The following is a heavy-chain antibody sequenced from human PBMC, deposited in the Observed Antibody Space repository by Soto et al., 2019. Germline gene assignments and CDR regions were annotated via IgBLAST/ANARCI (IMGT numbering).Heavy chain of an antibody. CDR2: ISSSGSTI. CDR1: GFTFSSYE. V-gene: IGHV3-48*03. Sequence: GGSLRLSCAASGFTFSSYEMNWVRQAPGKGLEWVSYISSSGSTIYYADSVKGRFTISRDNAKNSLYLQMNSLRAEDTAVYYCASNGDYYYYGMDVWGQGXTVTVSS. CDR3: ASNGDYYYYGMDV. D-gene: IGHD4-17*01. J-gene: IGHJ6*02.